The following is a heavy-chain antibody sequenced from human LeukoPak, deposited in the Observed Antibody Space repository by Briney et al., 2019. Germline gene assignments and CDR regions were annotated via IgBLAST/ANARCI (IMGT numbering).Heavy chain of an antibody. CDR3: ARVHPEYSSGWYSFYYYYYMDA. CDR1: GYTFTSYD. D-gene: IGHD6-19*01. CDR2: MNPNSGNT. V-gene: IGHV1-8*01. Sequence: GASVKVSCKASGYTFTSYDMNWVRQATGQGLEWMGWMNPNSGNTGYAQKFQGRVTMTRNTSISTAYMELSSLRSEDTAVYYCARVHPEYSSGWYSFYYYYYMDAWGKGTTVTISS. J-gene: IGHJ6*03.